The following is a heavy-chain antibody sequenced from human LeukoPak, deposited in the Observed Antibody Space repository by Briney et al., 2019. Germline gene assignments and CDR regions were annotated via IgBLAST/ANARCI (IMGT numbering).Heavy chain of an antibody. V-gene: IGHV4-39*01. D-gene: IGHD5-18*01. J-gene: IGHJ6*03. CDR3: ASTLQQSDCYDYMDV. CDR2: IYYSGST. CDR1: GGSISSSGYY. Sequence: SETLSLTCAVSGGSISSSGYYWGWIRQPPGKGLEWIGSIYYSGSTYYNPPLKSGVTISVDTSKNQFSLRLSSVTPPDTAVYYCASTLQQSDCYDYMDVWGKGTTVTISS.